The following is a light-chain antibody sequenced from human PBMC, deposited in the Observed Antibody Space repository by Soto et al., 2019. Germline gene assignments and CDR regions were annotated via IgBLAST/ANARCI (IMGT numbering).Light chain of an antibody. Sequence: EIVMTQSPATLSVSPGERATLSCRASQSVSSNLAWYQQKPGQAPRLLIYGASTRATGIPARFSGSGSGTAFTLTISSLQSEDFAVYYWQQYNNWHRVTFGQGTKLEIK. CDR3: QQYNNWHRVT. CDR1: QSVSSN. V-gene: IGKV3D-15*01. J-gene: IGKJ2*01. CDR2: GAS.